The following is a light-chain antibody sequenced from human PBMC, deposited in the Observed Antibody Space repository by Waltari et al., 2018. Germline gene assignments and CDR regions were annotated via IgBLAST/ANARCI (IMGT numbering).Light chain of an antibody. J-gene: IGLJ1*01. CDR3: CSFTTNTTYL. CDR1: SSDVGTYNR. CDR2: EVT. Sequence: QSALTQPPSVSGSPGQSVTISCTGTSSDVGTYNRVSWYQQSPGTAPKLIIYEVTNRPSAVPGRSPGSKSGNTSSLTISGLQAGDEADYYCCSFTTNTTYLFGTGTRVTVL. V-gene: IGLV2-18*02.